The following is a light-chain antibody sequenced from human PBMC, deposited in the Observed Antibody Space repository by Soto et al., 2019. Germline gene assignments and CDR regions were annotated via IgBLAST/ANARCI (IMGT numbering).Light chain of an antibody. CDR2: GAS. J-gene: IGKJ1*01. CDR1: QSVSSF. Sequence: EIVMTQSPATLSVSPGERVTLSCRASQSVSSFLAWHQQKTGQPPSLLIYGASTRATGIPARFSGSGSGTEFTLTISSLQSEDFAVYYCQQHSNCPPWTFGQGTKVEIK. V-gene: IGKV3D-15*01. CDR3: QQHSNCPPWT.